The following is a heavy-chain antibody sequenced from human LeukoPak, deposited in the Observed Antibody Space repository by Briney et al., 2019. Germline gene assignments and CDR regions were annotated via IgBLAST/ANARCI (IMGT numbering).Heavy chain of an antibody. CDR3: ARDGGGTTGTTAFDP. J-gene: IGHJ5*02. CDR1: GYTFTSYY. D-gene: IGHD1-1*01. CDR2: INPSGGST. Sequence: ASVKVSCKASGYTFTSYYMHWVRQAPGQGLEWMGIINPSGGSTSYAQKFQGRVTMTRDTSTSTVYMELSSLRSEDTAVYYCARDGGGTTGTTAFDPWGQGTLVTVSS. V-gene: IGHV1-46*01.